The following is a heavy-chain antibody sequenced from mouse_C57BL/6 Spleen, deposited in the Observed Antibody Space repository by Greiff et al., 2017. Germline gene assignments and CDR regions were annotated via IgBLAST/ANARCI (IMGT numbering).Heavy chain of an antibody. J-gene: IGHJ4*01. CDR1: GYTFTSYW. CDR2: IDPNSGGT. Sequence: QVQLQQPGAELVKPGASVKLSCKASGYTFTSYWMHWVKQRPGRGLEWIGRIDPNSGGTKYNEKFKSKATLTVDKPSSTAYMQLSSLTSEDSAVVYYGRFWSNCEGYAMDYWGQGTSVTVSS. V-gene: IGHV1-72*01. D-gene: IGHD2-5*01. CDR3: GRFWSNCEGYAMDY.